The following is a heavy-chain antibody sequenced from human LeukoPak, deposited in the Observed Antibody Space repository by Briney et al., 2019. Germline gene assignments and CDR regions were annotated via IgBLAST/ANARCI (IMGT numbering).Heavy chain of an antibody. D-gene: IGHD3-22*01. CDR2: INPNSGGT. Sequence: ASVKASCKASGYTFTGYYKHWVRQAPGQGLDWMGRINPNSGGTNYAQKFQGRVTMTRDTSISTAYMELSRLRSDDTAVYYCARAFVYDSSGYYRDAFDIWGQGTMVTVSS. CDR3: ARAFVYDSSGYYRDAFDI. CDR1: GYTFTGYY. V-gene: IGHV1-2*06. J-gene: IGHJ3*02.